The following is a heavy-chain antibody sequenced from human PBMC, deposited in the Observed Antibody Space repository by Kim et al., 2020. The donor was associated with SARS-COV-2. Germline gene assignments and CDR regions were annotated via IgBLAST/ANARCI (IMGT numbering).Heavy chain of an antibody. CDR1: GFTVSSNY. J-gene: IGHJ2*01. D-gene: IGHD3-9*01. CDR2: IYSGGST. Sequence: GGSLRLSCAASGFTVSSNYMSWVRQAPGKGLEWVSVIYSGGSTYYADSGKGRFTISRDNSKNTLYLQMNSLRAEDTAVYYWARVAGDWAGRPLWYFDLWGRGTLVTVSS. V-gene: IGHV3-53*01. CDR3: ARVAGDWAGRPLWYFDL.